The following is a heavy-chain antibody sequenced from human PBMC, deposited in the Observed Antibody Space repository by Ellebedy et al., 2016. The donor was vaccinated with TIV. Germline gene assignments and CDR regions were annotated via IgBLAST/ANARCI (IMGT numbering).Heavy chain of an antibody. CDR2: ISYDGSNK. Sequence: GGSLRLSCAASGFTFSSYSMNWVRQAPGKGLEPVAVISYDGSNKYYADSVNGRFTISRENSKNTLYLQMNSLRVEDTAVYYCAREGGRRYGYGMDIWGQGTTVTVSS. V-gene: IGHV3-30*03. CDR1: GFTFSSYS. D-gene: IGHD3-10*01. J-gene: IGHJ6*02. CDR3: AREGGRRYGYGMDI.